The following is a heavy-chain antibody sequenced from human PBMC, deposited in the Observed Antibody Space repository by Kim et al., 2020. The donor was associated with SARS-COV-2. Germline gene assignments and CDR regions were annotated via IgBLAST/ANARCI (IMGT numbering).Heavy chain of an antibody. Sequence: GGSLRLSCAASGFTFSSYGMHWVRQAPGKGLEWVAVISYDGSNKYYADSVKGRFTISRDNSKNTLYLQMNSLRAEDTAVYYCAKEIEPPSYYYYGMDVWGQGTTVTVSS. CDR1: GFTFSSYG. J-gene: IGHJ6*02. V-gene: IGHV3-30*18. CDR2: ISYDGSNK. CDR3: AKEIEPPSYYYYGMDV.